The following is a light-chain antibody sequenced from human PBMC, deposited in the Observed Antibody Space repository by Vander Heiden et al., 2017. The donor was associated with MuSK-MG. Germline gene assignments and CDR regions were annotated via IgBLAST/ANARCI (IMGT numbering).Light chain of an antibody. CDR2: AAS. CDR1: QSISSY. CDR3: QQNYSTPRWT. Sequence: DIQMTQCPSSLSASVGDRVTITCRASQSISSYLNWYQQKPGNAPKLLIYAASSLQRGVPSRFSGSGSRTGFTLTISSLQPEDFETYYCQQNYSTPRWTFGPGTKVEIK. J-gene: IGKJ1*01. V-gene: IGKV1-39*01.